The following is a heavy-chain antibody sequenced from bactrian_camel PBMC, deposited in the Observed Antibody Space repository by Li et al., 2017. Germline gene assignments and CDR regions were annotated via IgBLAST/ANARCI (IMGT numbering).Heavy chain of an antibody. CDR3: AADTAGSGGYCYYHERYETTFRY. Sequence: HVQLVESGGGSVQAGGSLRLSCAASGYTYSSGCMAWFRQAPGKEREGVAAIVSNGATTYADSVKGRFTISKDNAKNTLYLQMNSLKPEDTAMYYCAADTAGSGGYCYYHERYETTFRYWGQGTQVTVS. J-gene: IGHJ6*01. CDR1: GYTYSSGC. V-gene: IGHV3S53*01. CDR2: IVSNGAT. D-gene: IGHD2*01.